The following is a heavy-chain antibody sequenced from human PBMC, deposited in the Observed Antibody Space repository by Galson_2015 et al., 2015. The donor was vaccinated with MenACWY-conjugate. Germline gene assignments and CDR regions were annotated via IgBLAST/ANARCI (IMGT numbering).Heavy chain of an antibody. Sequence: SLRLSCAASDFNFGNYWMPWVRQAPGKGLEWVSGLRYDDFTIDYADSVRGRFTISRDNAKNSLYLQMNSLREEDTADYYCVKETGRSVFYMALRSFDMWGRGTLVTVSS. J-gene: IGHJ3*02. D-gene: IGHD3-9*01. V-gene: IGHV3-9*01. CDR3: VKETGRSVFYMALRSFDM. CDR1: DFNFGNYW. CDR2: LRYDDFTI.